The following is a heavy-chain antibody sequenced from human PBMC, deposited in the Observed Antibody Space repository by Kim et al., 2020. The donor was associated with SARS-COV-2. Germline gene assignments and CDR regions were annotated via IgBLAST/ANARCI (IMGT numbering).Heavy chain of an antibody. Sequence: GGSLRLSCAASGFTFRSFAMTWVRQGPGQGLEWVSAIGYGGGDTYYADSVKGRFTISRDNSLNTLYLEMNSLRADDTAIYYCAKRGTFGYSDYWGRGTLV. CDR1: GFTFRSFA. CDR3: AKRGTFGYSDY. D-gene: IGHD1-1*01. CDR2: IGYGGGDT. J-gene: IGHJ4*02. V-gene: IGHV3-23*01.